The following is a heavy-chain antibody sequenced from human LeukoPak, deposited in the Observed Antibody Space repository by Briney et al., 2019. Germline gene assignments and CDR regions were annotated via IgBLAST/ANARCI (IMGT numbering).Heavy chain of an antibody. Sequence: SETLSLTCAVYGGSFSGYYWSWIRQPPGKGLEWIGEINHSGSTNYNPSLKSRVTVSVDTSKNQFSLKLSSVTAADTAVYYCARGPYCSSTSCYRANYYYMDVWGKGTTVTVSS. CDR2: INHSGST. V-gene: IGHV4-34*01. J-gene: IGHJ6*03. D-gene: IGHD2-2*01. CDR1: GGSFSGYY. CDR3: ARGPYCSSTSCYRANYYYMDV.